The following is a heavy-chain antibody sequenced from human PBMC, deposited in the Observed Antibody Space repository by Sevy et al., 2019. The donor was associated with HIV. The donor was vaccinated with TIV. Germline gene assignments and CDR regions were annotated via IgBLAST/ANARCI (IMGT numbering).Heavy chain of an antibody. CDR1: GFNFRNYG. V-gene: IGHV3-48*02. D-gene: IGHD2-15*01. J-gene: IGHJ4*02. Sequence: GGSLRLSCAASGFNFRNYGMTWIRQAPGKGLDWVSDISSGSGTIHYADSVKDRFTISRDNAKNSLFLQMNSLRDEDTAIYYCARPYCSGDDCYSELDYWGQRILVTVSS. CDR2: ISSGSGTI. CDR3: ARPYCSGDDCYSELDY.